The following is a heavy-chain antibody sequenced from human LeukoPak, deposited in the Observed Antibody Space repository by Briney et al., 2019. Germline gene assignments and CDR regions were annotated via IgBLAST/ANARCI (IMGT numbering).Heavy chain of an antibody. V-gene: IGHV3-7*01. CDR2: IKQDGSEK. CDR1: GFTFSSYW. CDR3: ARGSCSGGSCYEVAFDI. D-gene: IGHD2-15*01. J-gene: IGHJ3*02. Sequence: GGSLRLSCAASGFTFSSYWMSWVRQAPGKGLEWVANIKQDGSEKYYVDSVKGRFTISRDNAKNSLYLQMNSLRAEDTAVYYCARGSCSGGSCYEVAFDIWGQGTMVTVSS.